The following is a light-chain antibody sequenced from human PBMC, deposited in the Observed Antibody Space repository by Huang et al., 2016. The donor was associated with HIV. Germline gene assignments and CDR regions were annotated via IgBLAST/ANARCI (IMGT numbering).Light chain of an antibody. CDR3: MQALQPRPYT. CDR1: QSLLHSNGYNY. CDR2: LGS. Sequence: DIVMTQSPLSLPVTPGEPASTSCRSSQSLLHSNGYNYLDWYLQKPGQSPQLLIYLGSTRASGGPERCSGSGSGTDFTLNISRVEAEDVGVYYCMQALQPRPYTFGQGTKLEIK. V-gene: IGKV2-28*01. J-gene: IGKJ2*01.